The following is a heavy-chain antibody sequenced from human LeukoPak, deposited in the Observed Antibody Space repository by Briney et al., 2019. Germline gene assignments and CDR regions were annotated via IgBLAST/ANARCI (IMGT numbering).Heavy chain of an antibody. CDR2: IIPNSGGT. D-gene: IGHD3-10*01. J-gene: IGHJ4*02. Sequence: ASVKVSCKAFGYTFSDYYLHWVRQAPGQGLEWMGWIIPNSGGTAYAQNFEGRVTMTRDTSISTAYMELRRLRYDDTAMYYCARIRTSGSYFNVWGQGSLLTASS. CDR1: GYTFSDYY. V-gene: IGHV1-2*02. CDR3: ARIRTSGSYFNV.